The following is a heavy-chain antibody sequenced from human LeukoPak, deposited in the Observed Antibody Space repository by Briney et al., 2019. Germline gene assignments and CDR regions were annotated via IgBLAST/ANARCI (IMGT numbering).Heavy chain of an antibody. CDR1: GFTFSDYY. CDR3: ARHTVTTGGPGLSRVYFDY. V-gene: IGHV3-11*04. Sequence: GGSLRLSCAASGFTFSDYYMSWIRQASGKGLEWVSYISSSGSTIYYADSVKGRFTISRDNAKNSLYLQMNSLRAEDTAVYYCARHTVTTGGPGLSRVYFDYWGQGTLVTVSS. CDR2: ISSSGSTI. D-gene: IGHD4-11*01. J-gene: IGHJ4*02.